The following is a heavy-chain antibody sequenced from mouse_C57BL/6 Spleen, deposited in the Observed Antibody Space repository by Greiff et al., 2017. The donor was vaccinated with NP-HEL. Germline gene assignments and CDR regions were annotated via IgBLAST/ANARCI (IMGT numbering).Heavy chain of an antibody. D-gene: IGHD3-1*01. CDR2: IDPSDSYT. V-gene: IGHV1-69*01. J-gene: IGHJ4*01. CDR1: GYTFTSYW. Sequence: QVQLQQPGAELVMPGASVKLSCKASGYTFTSYWMHWVKQRPGQGLEWIGEIDPSDSYTNYNQKFKGKSTSTVDKSSSTAYMQLSSLTSEDSAVYYCARSGGPYAMDYWGQGTSVTVAS. CDR3: ARSGGPYAMDY.